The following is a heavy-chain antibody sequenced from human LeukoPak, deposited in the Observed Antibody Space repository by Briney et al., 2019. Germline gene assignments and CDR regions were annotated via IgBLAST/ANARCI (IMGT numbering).Heavy chain of an antibody. CDR2: IWYDGSSK. Sequence: QPGRSLRLSCAASGFTFSSYDMHWVRQAPAKGLERGAVIWYDGSSKYYADSVKGRFTISRDNSTNTMYLQMDSLRAEDTAVYYCARVHSSSWAYFDNWGQGTLVTVSS. J-gene: IGHJ4*02. V-gene: IGHV3-33*01. CDR1: GFTFSSYD. CDR3: ARVHSSSWAYFDN. D-gene: IGHD6-13*01.